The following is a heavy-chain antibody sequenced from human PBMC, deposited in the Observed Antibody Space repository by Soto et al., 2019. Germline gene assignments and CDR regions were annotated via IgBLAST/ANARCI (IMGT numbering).Heavy chain of an antibody. Sequence: GSLRLSCAASGFTFSSYGMHWVRQAPGKGLEWVAVISYDGSNKYYADSVKGRFTISRDNSKNTLYLQMNSLRAEDTAVYYCAKSSSGSYPFDYWGQGTLVTVSS. D-gene: IGHD1-26*01. V-gene: IGHV3-30*18. CDR1: GFTFSSYG. J-gene: IGHJ4*02. CDR3: AKSSSGSYPFDY. CDR2: ISYDGSNK.